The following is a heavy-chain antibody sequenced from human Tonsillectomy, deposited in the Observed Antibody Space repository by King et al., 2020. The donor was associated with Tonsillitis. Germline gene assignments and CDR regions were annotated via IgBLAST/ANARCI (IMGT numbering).Heavy chain of an antibody. J-gene: IGHJ3*02. CDR1: GGSISSSSYY. CDR2: IYYSGST. CDR3: ARHSIDILTGYYPAFDI. Sequence: QLQLQESGPGLVKPSETLSLTCTVSGGSISSSSYYWGWIRQPPGKGLEWIGSIYYSGSTYYNPSLKSRVTISVDTSKNQFSLKLSSVTAADTALYYCARHSIDILTGYYPAFDIWGQGTMVTVSS. V-gene: IGHV4-39*01. D-gene: IGHD3-9*01.